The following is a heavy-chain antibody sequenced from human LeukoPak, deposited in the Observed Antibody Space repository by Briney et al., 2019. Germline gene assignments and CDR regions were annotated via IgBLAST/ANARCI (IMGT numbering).Heavy chain of an antibody. Sequence: ASVKVSCKASGGTFSSYAISWVRQAPGQGLEWMGGIIPIFGTANYAQKFQGRVTITTDESTSTAYMELSSLRSEDTAVYYCAREVTMVRGVIITSEHNWFDPWGQGTLVTVSS. CDR2: IIPIFGTA. CDR3: AREVTMVRGVIITSEHNWFDP. D-gene: IGHD3-10*01. J-gene: IGHJ5*02. CDR1: GGTFSSYA. V-gene: IGHV1-69*05.